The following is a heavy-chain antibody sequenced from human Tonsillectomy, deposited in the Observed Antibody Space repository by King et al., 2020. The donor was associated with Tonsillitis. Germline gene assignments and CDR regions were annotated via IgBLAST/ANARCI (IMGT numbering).Heavy chain of an antibody. CDR1: GDFLTSGGYF. Sequence: QLQLQESGPGLVRPSQTLSLICSVSGDFLTSGGYFWSWIRQHPDKGLEWIGSIYHSWPTYHTPSLRSRLFMSVDTSKNQFSLRLTSVTAADTAVYYCARNRDYGDYVDFWGQGTLVAVSS. V-gene: IGHV4-31*03. CDR3: ARNRDYGDYVDF. CDR2: IYHSWPT. D-gene: IGHD4-17*01. J-gene: IGHJ4*02.